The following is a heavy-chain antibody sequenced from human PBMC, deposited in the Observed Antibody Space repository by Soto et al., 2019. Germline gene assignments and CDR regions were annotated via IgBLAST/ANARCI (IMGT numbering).Heavy chain of an antibody. Sequence: QVQLQESGPGLVKPSGTLSLTCAVAGGSISDNWWSWVRQAPGKGLEWIGEIYHSGTTYYNPSLKGRVLILVDTSASQISLTLSSVTAADTAVYYCARHVAVPRTRGFDYWGQGALVAVSS. D-gene: IGHD2-15*01. CDR3: ARHVAVPRTRGFDY. J-gene: IGHJ4*02. CDR2: IYHSGTT. CDR1: GGSISDNW. V-gene: IGHV4-4*02.